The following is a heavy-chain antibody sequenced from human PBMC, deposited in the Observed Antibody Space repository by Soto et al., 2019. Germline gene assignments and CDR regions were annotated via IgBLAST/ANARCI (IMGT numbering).Heavy chain of an antibody. D-gene: IGHD6-19*01. V-gene: IGHV3-30*18. CDR3: AKVGDSSGWYEPAFDI. Sequence: QVQLVESGGGVVQPGRSLRLSCAASGFTFSSYGMHWVRQAPGKGLEWVAVISYDGSNKYYADSVKGRFTISRDNSKNTLYLQMNRLRAEDTAVYYCAKVGDSSGWYEPAFDIWGQGTMVTVSS. J-gene: IGHJ3*02. CDR1: GFTFSSYG. CDR2: ISYDGSNK.